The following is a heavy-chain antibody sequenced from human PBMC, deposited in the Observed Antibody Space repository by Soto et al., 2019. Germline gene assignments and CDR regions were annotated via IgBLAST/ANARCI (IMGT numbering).Heavy chain of an antibody. J-gene: IGHJ4*02. CDR3: ATYNWKIDY. V-gene: IGHV3-21*01. D-gene: IGHD1-20*01. CDR2: ISSSSSYI. CDR1: GFTSSSYS. Sequence: EVQLVESGGGLVKPGGSLRLSCAASGFTSSSYSMNWVRQAPGKGLEWVSSISSSSSYIYYADSVKGRFTISRDNAKNSLYLQMNSLRAEDTAVYYCATYNWKIDYWGQGTLVTVSS.